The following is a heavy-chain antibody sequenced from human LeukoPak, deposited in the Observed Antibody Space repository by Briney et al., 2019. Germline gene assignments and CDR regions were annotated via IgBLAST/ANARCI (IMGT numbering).Heavy chain of an antibody. CDR3: ARDWRGYYFDY. J-gene: IGHJ4*02. V-gene: IGHV4-38-2*02. CDR2: IYHSGST. Sequence: SETLSLTCTVSGYSISSGYYWGWIRQPPGKGLEWIGSIYHSGSTYYNPSLNGRVTISVDWSKNQFSLQVTSVTAADTAVYYCARDWRGYYFDYWGQGTPVTVSS. D-gene: IGHD6-13*01. CDR1: GYSISSGYY.